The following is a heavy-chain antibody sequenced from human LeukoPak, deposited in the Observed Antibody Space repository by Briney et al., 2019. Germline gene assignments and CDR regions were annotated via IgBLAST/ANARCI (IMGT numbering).Heavy chain of an antibody. Sequence: GGSLRLSCAASGFTFSSYWMSWVRQAPGKGLEWVSRINSDGSSTSYADSVKGRFTISRDNSKNTLYLQMNSLRAEDTAVYYCAKDQESYYDSTRDYWGQGTLVTVSS. CDR1: GFTFSSYW. CDR3: AKDQESYYDSTRDY. J-gene: IGHJ4*02. CDR2: INSDGSST. D-gene: IGHD3-22*01. V-gene: IGHV3-74*01.